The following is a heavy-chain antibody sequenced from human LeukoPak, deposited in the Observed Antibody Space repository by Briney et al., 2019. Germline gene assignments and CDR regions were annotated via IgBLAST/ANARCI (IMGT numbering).Heavy chain of an antibody. V-gene: IGHV3-23*01. Sequence: GGSLRLSCAASGFTFSSYAMSWVRQAPGKGLEWVSAISGSGGSTYYADSVKGRFTISRDNSKNTLYLQMNSLGAEDTAVYYCAKDGRTIFGVVIITYYFDYWGQGTLVTVSS. J-gene: IGHJ4*02. D-gene: IGHD3-3*01. CDR3: AKDGRTIFGVVIITYYFDY. CDR1: GFTFSSYA. CDR2: ISGSGGST.